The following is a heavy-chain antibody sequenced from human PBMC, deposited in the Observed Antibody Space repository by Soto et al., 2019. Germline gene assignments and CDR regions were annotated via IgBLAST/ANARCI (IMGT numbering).Heavy chain of an antibody. CDR1: GGSITGSDW. CDR2: IFHSGNT. V-gene: IGHV4-4*02. D-gene: IGHD3-3*02. CDR3: ANRPCFEWAPCYGLEV. J-gene: IGHJ6*02. Sequence: QMQLQESGPGLVKPSETLSLTCVVSGGSITGSDWWTWVRQSPEQGLEWIGEIFHSGNTNYSPSLKSRVTISLDNPANQFSLKVNSVTAADTAIEYCANRPCFEWAPCYGLEVWGPGTTVIVSS.